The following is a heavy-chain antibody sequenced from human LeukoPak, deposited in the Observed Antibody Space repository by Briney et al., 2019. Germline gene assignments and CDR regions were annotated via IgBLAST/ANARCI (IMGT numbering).Heavy chain of an antibody. V-gene: IGHV3-74*01. CDR2: IKSDGST. Sequence: GGSLRLSCAASGFTFSRYWTHWVRQAPGKGLVWVSRIKSDGSTNYADSVKGRFTISRDNAKNTVSLQMNSLRAEDTGVYYCARVPAEIGGYYPEYFRHWGQGTLVTVSS. CDR1: GFTFSRYW. CDR3: ARVPAEIGGYYPEYFRH. D-gene: IGHD3-22*01. J-gene: IGHJ1*01.